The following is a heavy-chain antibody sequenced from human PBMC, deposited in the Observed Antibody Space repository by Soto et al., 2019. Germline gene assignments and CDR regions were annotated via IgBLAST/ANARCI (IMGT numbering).Heavy chain of an antibody. CDR1: GGTFSSYA. J-gene: IGHJ6*02. V-gene: IGHV1-69*12. D-gene: IGHD2-15*01. CDR3: ARSPECCSGGSCYWYYGMDV. CDR2: IIPIFGTA. Sequence: QVQLVQSGAEVKKPGSSVKVSCKASGGTFSSYAISWVRQAPGQGLEWMGGIIPIFGTANYAQKFQGRVTITADESTSTAYMELSSLRSEDTAVYSCARSPECCSGGSCYWYYGMDVWGQGTTVTVSS.